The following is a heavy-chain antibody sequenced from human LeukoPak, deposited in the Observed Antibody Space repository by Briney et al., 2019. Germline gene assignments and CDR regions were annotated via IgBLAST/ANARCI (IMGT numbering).Heavy chain of an antibody. J-gene: IGHJ4*02. CDR2: IYNSEST. CDR3: AREELVGGNY. V-gene: IGHV4-4*08. Sequence: PSETLSLTCAVSGVSISIYYWSWIRQPPGKGLEWIGYIYNSESTYYNPSLKSRVTISLDTSKNQFSLKLSSVTAADTAAYYCAREELVGGNYWGQGTLVTVSS. D-gene: IGHD6-6*01. CDR1: GVSISIYY.